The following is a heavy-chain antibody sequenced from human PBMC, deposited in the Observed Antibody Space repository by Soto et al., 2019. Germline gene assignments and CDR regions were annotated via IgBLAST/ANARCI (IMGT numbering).Heavy chain of an antibody. Sequence: EVQLVESGGGLVQPGGSLRLSCAASGFTVSSNYMSWVRRAPGKGLEWVSVIYSGGSTYYADSVKGRFTISRDNSKNTLYLQMNSLRAEDTAVYYCSGSGSYSLYFDYWGQGTLVTVSP. CDR3: SGSGSYSLYFDY. V-gene: IGHV3-66*01. CDR2: IYSGGST. J-gene: IGHJ4*02. CDR1: GFTVSSNY. D-gene: IGHD3-10*01.